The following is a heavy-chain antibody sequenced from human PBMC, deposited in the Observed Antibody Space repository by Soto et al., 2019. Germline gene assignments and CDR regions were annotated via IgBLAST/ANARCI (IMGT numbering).Heavy chain of an antibody. J-gene: IGHJ6*03. CDR3: ARVRQLVGYFYYYMDV. Sequence: QVQLLQSGAEVKKPGASVKVPCKPPGYTFTNYGITWVGQAPGQGLEWMGWIRVYNGDTHYTQRRQGRVTMTTDTSTSTAYMELRGLRSDDTAVYYFARVRQLVGYFYYYMDVWGKGTTVTVSS. CDR2: IRVYNGDT. CDR1: GYTFTNYG. V-gene: IGHV1-18*01. D-gene: IGHD6-6*01.